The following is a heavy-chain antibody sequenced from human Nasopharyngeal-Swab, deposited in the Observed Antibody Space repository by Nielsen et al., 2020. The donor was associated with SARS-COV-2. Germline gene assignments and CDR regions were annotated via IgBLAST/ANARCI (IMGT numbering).Heavy chain of an antibody. D-gene: IGHD3-10*01. Sequence: GGSLRLSCVASGFTFRDPWMSWVRQPPAKGLEWVASIKQDGSEKNYVDSVKGRFTISRDNAKNSLFLQMDSLRTEDTAFYYCARVGGRTSPMGSWGQGTLVTVSS. CDR2: IKQDGSEK. J-gene: IGHJ4*02. CDR1: GFTFRDPW. V-gene: IGHV3-7*01. CDR3: ARVGGRTSPMGS.